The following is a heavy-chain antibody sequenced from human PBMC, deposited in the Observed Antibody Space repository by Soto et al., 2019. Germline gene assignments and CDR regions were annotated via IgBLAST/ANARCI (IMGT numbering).Heavy chain of an antibody. CDR2: ISAYNGNT. V-gene: IGHV1-18*01. Sequence: ASVKVSCKASGYTFTSYGISWVRQAPGQGLEWMGWISAYNGNTNYAQKLQGRVTMTTDTSTSTAYMELRSLRSDDTAVYYCARDLPPYSSGWYRFDPWGQGTLVTVSS. J-gene: IGHJ5*02. CDR1: GYTFTSYG. CDR3: ARDLPPYSSGWYRFDP. D-gene: IGHD6-19*01.